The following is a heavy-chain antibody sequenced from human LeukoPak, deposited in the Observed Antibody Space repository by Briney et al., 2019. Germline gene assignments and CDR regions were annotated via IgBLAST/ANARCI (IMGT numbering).Heavy chain of an antibody. CDR3: ARDKRIAVAEVWFDP. D-gene: IGHD6-19*01. V-gene: IGHV1-8*01. CDR1: GYTFTSYY. CDR2: MNPNSGNT. Sequence: ASVKVSCKASGYTFTSYYIKWVRQATGQGLEWMGWMNPNSGNTGYAQKFQGRVTMTRNTSISTAYMELSSLRSEDTAVYYCARDKRIAVAEVWFDPWGQGTLVTVSS. J-gene: IGHJ5*02.